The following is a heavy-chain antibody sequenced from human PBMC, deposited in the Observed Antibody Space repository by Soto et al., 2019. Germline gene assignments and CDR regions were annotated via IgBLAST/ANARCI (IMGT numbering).Heavy chain of an antibody. CDR3: AKGFSRYVDH. CDR1: GFTFEDYA. V-gene: IGHV3-9*01. Sequence: EVHLVESGGGLVQPGKSLRLSCAASGFTFEDYAMHWVRQAPGKGLEWVSGISWNISAIGYADSVKGRFTISRDNAKNSLYLDMNSLSPEDTTVYYCAKGFSRYVDHWGQGALVTVSS. J-gene: IGHJ4*02. D-gene: IGHD2-2*01. CDR2: ISWNISAI.